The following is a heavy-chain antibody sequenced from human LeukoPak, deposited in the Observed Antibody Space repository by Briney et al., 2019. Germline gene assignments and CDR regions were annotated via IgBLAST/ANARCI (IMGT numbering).Heavy chain of an antibody. Sequence: GRSLRLSCATSGFIFDDYAMHWVRQAPGKGLEWVPGISWNSGSIGYADSVKGRFTISRDNAKNSLYLQMNSLRAEDMALYCCAKACGGTCYDAFDIWGQGTMVTVSS. CDR3: AKACGGTCYDAFDI. CDR2: ISWNSGSI. V-gene: IGHV3-9*03. CDR1: GFIFDDYA. J-gene: IGHJ3*02. D-gene: IGHD2-15*01.